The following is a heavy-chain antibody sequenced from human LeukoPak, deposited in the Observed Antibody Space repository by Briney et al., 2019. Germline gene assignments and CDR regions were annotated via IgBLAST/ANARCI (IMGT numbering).Heavy chain of an antibody. D-gene: IGHD1-26*01. CDR3: ATSKYSGSY. CDR2: IYTSGST. V-gene: IGHV4-61*02. CDR1: GGSISSGSYY. Sequence: SETLSLTCTVSGGSISSGSYYWTWIRQPAGKGLEWIGRIYTSGSTNYNPSLKSRVTISVDTSKNQFSLKLSSVTAADTAVYYCATSKYSGSYWGQGTLVTVSS. J-gene: IGHJ4*02.